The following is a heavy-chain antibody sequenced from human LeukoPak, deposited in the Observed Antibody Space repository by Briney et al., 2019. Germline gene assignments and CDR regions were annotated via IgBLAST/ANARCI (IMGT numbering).Heavy chain of an antibody. D-gene: IGHD3-22*01. V-gene: IGHV3-23*01. CDR2: ISGSGGST. J-gene: IGHJ4*02. Sequence: GGSLRLSCAASGFTFSSYAMSWVRQAPGKGLEWVSAISGSGGSTYYADSVKGRFTISRDNSKNTLYLQMNSLRAEDTAVYYCAKDSYYYDSSGTFDYWGQGTLVTVSS. CDR1: GFTFSSYA. CDR3: AKDSYYYDSSGTFDY.